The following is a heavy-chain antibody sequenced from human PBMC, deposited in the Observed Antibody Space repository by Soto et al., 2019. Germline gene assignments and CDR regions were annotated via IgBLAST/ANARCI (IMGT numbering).Heavy chain of an antibody. Sequence: QVQLVESGGGVVQPGRFLRLSCAASGFTFSSYAMHWVRQAPGKGLEWVAVISYDGSNKYYADSVKGRFTISRDNSKNTLYLQMNSLRAEDTAVYYCARAVAGYFDYWGQGTLVTVSS. CDR3: ARAVAGYFDY. CDR2: ISYDGSNK. J-gene: IGHJ4*02. D-gene: IGHD6-19*01. V-gene: IGHV3-30-3*01. CDR1: GFTFSSYA.